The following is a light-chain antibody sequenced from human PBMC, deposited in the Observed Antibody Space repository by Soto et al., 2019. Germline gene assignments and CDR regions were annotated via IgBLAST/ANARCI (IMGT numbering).Light chain of an antibody. J-gene: IGKJ1*01. V-gene: IGKV3-20*01. CDR2: TTS. CDR3: QQYGSSPPT. CDR1: QSISVTY. Sequence: EIVLTQSPGTLSLSPGERATLSCRASQSISVTYLAWYQQKPGQAPRLLIYTTSIRATGIPDRFSGSGSGTDFTLTISRLEPEDFAVYYCQQYGSSPPTFGQGTKVDIK.